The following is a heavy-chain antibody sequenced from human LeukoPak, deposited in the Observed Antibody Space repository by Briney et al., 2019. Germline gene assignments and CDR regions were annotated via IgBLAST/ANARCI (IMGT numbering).Heavy chain of an antibody. D-gene: IGHD3-16*01. CDR3: ARINQVMATSDY. J-gene: IGHJ4*02. V-gene: IGHV4-38-2*02. Sequence: PSETLSLTCTVSGYSINSGCFWGWIRQPPGKGLEWIATISHSGSTYFNPSLKSRVTISGDTSQNQFSLRLTSVTAADTAVYYCARINQVMATSDYWGQGTLVTVSS. CDR2: ISHSGST. CDR1: GYSINSGCF.